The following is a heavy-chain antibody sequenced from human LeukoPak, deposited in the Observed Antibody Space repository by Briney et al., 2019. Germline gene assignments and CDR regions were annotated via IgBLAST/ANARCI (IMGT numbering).Heavy chain of an antibody. CDR2: INHSGST. CDR3: GRLTPVADITVARDY. D-gene: IGHD4-23*01. J-gene: IGHJ4*02. Sequence: SETPSLTCALYGGSFNTFYLSWSRPPPGEGPEWVGEINHSGSTNYNPSLKSRVTMSIDTSKNQFSLKVNSVTAADTAVYFCGRLTPVADITVARDYWGQGTLVTVSS. V-gene: IGHV4-34*01. CDR1: GGSFNTFY.